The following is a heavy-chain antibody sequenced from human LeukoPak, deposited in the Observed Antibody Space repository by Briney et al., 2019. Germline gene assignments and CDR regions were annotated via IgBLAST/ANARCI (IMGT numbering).Heavy chain of an antibody. CDR1: GFTFSSYS. V-gene: IGHV3-21*01. CDR2: ISSSSSYI. Sequence: GGSLRLSCAASGFTFSSYSMNWVRQAPGKGLEWVSSISSSSSYIYYADSEKGRFTISRDNAKNSLYLQMNSLRAEDTAVYYCARDGYGSGSRLNYYYYYYMDVWGKGTTVTVSS. D-gene: IGHD3-10*01. CDR3: ARDGYGSGSRLNYYYYYYMDV. J-gene: IGHJ6*03.